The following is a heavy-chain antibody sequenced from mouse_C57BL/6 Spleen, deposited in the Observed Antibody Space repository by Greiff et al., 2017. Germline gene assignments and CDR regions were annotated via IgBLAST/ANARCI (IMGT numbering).Heavy chain of an antibody. D-gene: IGHD1-1*01. CDR3: AITTVVATRAKDD. Sequence: EVKLQESGPVLVKPGASVKMSCKASGYTFTDYYMNWVKQSHGKSLEWIGVINPYNGGTSYNQKFKGKATLTVDKSSSTAYMELNSLTSEDSAVYYCAITTVVATRAKDDWGQGTSVTVSS. CDR2: INPYNGGT. V-gene: IGHV1-19*01. CDR1: GYTFTDYY. J-gene: IGHJ4*01.